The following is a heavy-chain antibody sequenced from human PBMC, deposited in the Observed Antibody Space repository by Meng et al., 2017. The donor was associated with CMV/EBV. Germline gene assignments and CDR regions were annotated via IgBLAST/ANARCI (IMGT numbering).Heavy chain of an antibody. CDR3: ARGRTTVTTQTGNDY. Sequence: GGPLRLSCAASGFTFDDYGMSWVRQAPGKGLEWVSGINWNGGSTGYADSVKGRFTISRDNAKNSLYLQMNSLRAEDTALYYCARGRTTVTTQTGNDYWGQGTLVTVSS. D-gene: IGHD4-17*01. J-gene: IGHJ4*02. CDR2: INWNGGST. CDR1: GFTFDDYG. V-gene: IGHV3-20*04.